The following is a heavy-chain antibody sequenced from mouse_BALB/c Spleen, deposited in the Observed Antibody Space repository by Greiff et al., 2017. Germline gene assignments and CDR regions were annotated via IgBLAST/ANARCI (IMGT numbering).Heavy chain of an antibody. CDR2: ISSGGGNT. CDR1: GFTFSSYT. V-gene: IGHV5-9*03. J-gene: IGHJ4*01. CDR3: ARYGGTGMDY. Sequence: EVQRVESGGGLVKPGGSLKLSCAASGFTFSSYTMSWVRQTPEKRLEWVATISSGGGNTYYPDSVKGRFTISRDNAKNNLYLQMSSLRSEDTALYYCARYGGTGMDYWGQGTSVTVSS. D-gene: IGHD3-3*01.